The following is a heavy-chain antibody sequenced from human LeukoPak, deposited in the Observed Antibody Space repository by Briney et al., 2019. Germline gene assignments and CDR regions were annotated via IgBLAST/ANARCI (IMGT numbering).Heavy chain of an antibody. D-gene: IGHD2-15*01. CDR3: ARGKVVVAATLKWFDP. V-gene: IGHV4-34*01. Sequence: SETLSLTCTVSGGSISNYYWSWIRQPPGKGLEWIGEINHSGSTNYNPSPKSRVTISVDTSKNQFSLKLSSVTAADTAVYYCARGKVVVAATLKWFDPWGQGTLVTVSS. J-gene: IGHJ5*02. CDR2: INHSGST. CDR1: GGSISNYY.